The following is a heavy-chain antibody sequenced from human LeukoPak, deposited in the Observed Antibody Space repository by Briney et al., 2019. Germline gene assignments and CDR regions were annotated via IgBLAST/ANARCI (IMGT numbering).Heavy chain of an antibody. V-gene: IGHV4-38-2*02. D-gene: IGHD3-22*01. CDR3: ARSSYYYDSSGYDY. CDR1: GYSISSGYY. CDR2: IYHSGRT. Sequence: SETLSLTCTVSGYSISSGYYWGWIRQPPGKGLEWIGSIYHSGRTFYNPSLKSRVTISVDTSKNQFSLKLSSVTAADTAVYYCARSSYYYDSSGYDYWGQGTLVTVSS. J-gene: IGHJ4*02.